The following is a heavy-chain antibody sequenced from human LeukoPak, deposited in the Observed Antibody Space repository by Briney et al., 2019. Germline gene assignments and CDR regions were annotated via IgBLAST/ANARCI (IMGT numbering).Heavy chain of an antibody. J-gene: IGHJ4*02. V-gene: IGHV3-30-3*02. CDR2: ISYDGSNK. D-gene: IGHD6-19*01. CDR3: VKWKYSSSGFDNY. CDR1: GFTFSSYA. Sequence: GGSLRLSCAASGFTFSSYAMHWVRQAPGKGLEWVAVISYDGSNKYYADSVKGRFTISRDNSKNTLYLQMNSLRAEDTAAYYCVKWKYSSSGFDNYWGQGILVTVSS.